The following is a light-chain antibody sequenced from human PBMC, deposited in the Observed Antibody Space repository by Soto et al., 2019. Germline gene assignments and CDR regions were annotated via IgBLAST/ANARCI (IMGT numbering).Light chain of an antibody. CDR1: QTISNW. CDR3: QKYNSFWT. V-gene: IGKV1-5*01. Sequence: DIQMTQSPSTLSASVGDRVTISCRASQTISNWLAWYQQKPGKAPKLLIYDASSLESGVPSRFSGSGSGTEFTLTTSSLLHEDFATYYCQKYNSFWTFGQGTKVEIK. CDR2: DAS. J-gene: IGKJ1*01.